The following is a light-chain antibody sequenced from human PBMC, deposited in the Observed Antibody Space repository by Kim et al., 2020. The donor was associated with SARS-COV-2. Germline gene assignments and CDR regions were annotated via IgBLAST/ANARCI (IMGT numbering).Light chain of an antibody. V-gene: IGLV2-23*01. J-gene: IGLJ1*01. CDR1: SSDIGSYTS. CDR2: EDS. Sequence: GQSITPACRGRSSDIGSYTSFAWFQHHPAKAPKLLIYEDSTRPSGVSDRFYAFRSGNTASLTISGLHTEDEADYYCCSYAGGGTYVFGTGTKVTVL. CDR3: CSYAGGGTYV.